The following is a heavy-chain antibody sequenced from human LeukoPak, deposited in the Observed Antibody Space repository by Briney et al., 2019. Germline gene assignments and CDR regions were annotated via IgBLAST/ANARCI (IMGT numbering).Heavy chain of an antibody. J-gene: IGHJ4*02. V-gene: IGHV4-4*02. CDR3: ARVVSYVGAGSYSDY. Sequence: SGTLSLTCAVSGASISSSKWWSWVRQPPGKGRGWSGEIYHTGRTNYNPSLKSRVTISVDKSKNQFSLKLTSVTAADTAVYYCARVVSYVGAGSYSDYWGQGTLVTVSS. CDR2: IYHTGRT. CDR1: GASISSSKW. D-gene: IGHD3-10*01.